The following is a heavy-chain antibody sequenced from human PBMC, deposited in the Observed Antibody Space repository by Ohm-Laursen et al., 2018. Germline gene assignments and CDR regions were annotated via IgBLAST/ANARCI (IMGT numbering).Heavy chain of an antibody. CDR3: VTFGINWALSY. CDR2: INSDGSYT. D-gene: IGHD1-1*01. CDR1: GFTLNSHW. V-gene: IGHV3-74*03. J-gene: IGHJ4*02. Sequence: SLRLSCAASGFTLNSHWMHWVRQGPGKGLVWVARINSDGSYTTNADSVRGRFTISRDNAKNTLFLQMNSLRTEDTAVYYCVTFGINWALSYWGQGILVTVSS.